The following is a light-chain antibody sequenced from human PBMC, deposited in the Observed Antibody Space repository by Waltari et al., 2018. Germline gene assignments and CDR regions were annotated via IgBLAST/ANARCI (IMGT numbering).Light chain of an antibody. CDR1: QSLLFNANNKNY. CDR2: WAS. Sequence: DIVMTQSPDSLAVSLGERATITSTSGQSLLFNANNKNYLAWFQQKPGQPPKRLIYWASTRESGVPDRFSGSGSGTDFTLTISSLQPADVAVYYCQQYLDTPSFGPGTRVEIK. J-gene: IGKJ3*01. V-gene: IGKV4-1*01. CDR3: QQYLDTPS.